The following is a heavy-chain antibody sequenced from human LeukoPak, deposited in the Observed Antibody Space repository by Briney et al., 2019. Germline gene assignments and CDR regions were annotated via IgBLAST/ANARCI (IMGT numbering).Heavy chain of an antibody. J-gene: IGHJ4*02. D-gene: IGHD3-9*01. Sequence: GGSLRLSCAASGFTFSSYWMSWVRQVPGNGLEWVANIKQDGSEKYYVDSVKGRFTISRDNAKNSLYLQMNSLRAEDTAVYYCARDHSLYYDILTGYAFDYWGQGTLVTVSS. CDR1: GFTFSSYW. CDR3: ARDHSLYYDILTGYAFDY. V-gene: IGHV3-7*03. CDR2: IKQDGSEK.